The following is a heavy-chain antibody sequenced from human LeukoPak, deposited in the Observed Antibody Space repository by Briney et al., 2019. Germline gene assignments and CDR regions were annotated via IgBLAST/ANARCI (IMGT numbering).Heavy chain of an antibody. CDR3: AKDRKYYYGSGSPGADY. D-gene: IGHD3-10*01. CDR2: ISGSGGST. J-gene: IGHJ4*02. Sequence: GGSLRLSCAASGFTFSSYAMSWVRRAPGKGLEWVSAISGSGGSTYYADSVKGRFTISRDNSKNTLYLQMNSLRAEDTAVYYCAKDRKYYYGSGSPGADYWGQGTLVTVSS. CDR1: GFTFSSYA. V-gene: IGHV3-23*01.